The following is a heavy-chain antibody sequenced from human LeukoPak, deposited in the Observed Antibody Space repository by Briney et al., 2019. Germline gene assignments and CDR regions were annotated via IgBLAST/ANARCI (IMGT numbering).Heavy chain of an antibody. D-gene: IGHD3-10*02. CDR1: GFTFSNSY. CDR2: VKSKTDGGTT. V-gene: IGHV3-15*01. J-gene: IGHJ4*02. Sequence: PGGSLRLSCAASGFTFSNSYMNWVRQAPGKGLEWVGRVKSKTDGGTTDYAAPVKGRFTVSRDDSKNTLYLQMSSLKTEDTAVYYCTTLWLCSPGDYWGQGTLVTVSS. CDR3: TTLWLCSPGDY.